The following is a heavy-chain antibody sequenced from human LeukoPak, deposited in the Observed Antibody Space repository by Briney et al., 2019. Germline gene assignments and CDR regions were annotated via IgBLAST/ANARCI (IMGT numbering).Heavy chain of an antibody. J-gene: IGHJ5*02. CDR3: ARDGERYCSGGSCYFWFDP. CDR1: GYTFTSYG. Sequence: ASVKVSCKASGYTFTSYGISWVRQAPGQGLEWMGWISAYNGNTNYAQKLQGRVTMTTDTSTSTAYMELRSLRSDDTAVCYCARDGERYCSGGSCYFWFDPWGQGTLVTVSS. V-gene: IGHV1-18*01. CDR2: ISAYNGNT. D-gene: IGHD2-15*01.